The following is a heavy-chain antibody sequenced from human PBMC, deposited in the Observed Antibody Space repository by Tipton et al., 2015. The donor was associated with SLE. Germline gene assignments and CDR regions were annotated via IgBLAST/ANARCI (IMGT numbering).Heavy chain of an antibody. CDR3: ARVSGLGNYAHADS. Sequence: SLRLSCAASGFTFSTYSMNWVRQAPGKGLEWVSSISTTGSYMYYADSVQGRFTISRDNAKNSLYLQMNSLRVEDTAVYYCARVSGLGNYAHADSWGQGTLITVSS. D-gene: IGHD3-16*01. CDR2: ISTTGSYM. J-gene: IGHJ4*02. V-gene: IGHV3-21*01. CDR1: GFTFSTYS.